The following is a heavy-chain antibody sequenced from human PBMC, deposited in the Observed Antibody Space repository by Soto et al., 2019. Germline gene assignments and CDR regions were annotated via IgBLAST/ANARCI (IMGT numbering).Heavy chain of an antibody. Sequence: SETPSLTCAVYGGSFSGYYWSWIRQPPGKGLEWIGEINHSGSTNYNPSLKSRVTISVDTSKNQFSLKLSSVTAADTAVYYCARGGGSGSENYYYGMDVWGQGTTVTVSS. CDR3: ARGGGSGSENYYYGMDV. J-gene: IGHJ6*02. V-gene: IGHV4-34*01. D-gene: IGHD3-10*01. CDR2: INHSGST. CDR1: GGSFSGYY.